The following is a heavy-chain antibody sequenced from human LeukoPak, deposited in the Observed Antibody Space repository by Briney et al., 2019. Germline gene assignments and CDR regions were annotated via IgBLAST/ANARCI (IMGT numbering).Heavy chain of an antibody. V-gene: IGHV4-34*01. CDR3: ARANRRYSSSSWYYYYGMDV. CDR1: GASFSGYY. J-gene: IGHJ6*02. CDR2: INHSGST. Sequence: PSETLSLTCAVYGASFSGYYWSWIRQPPGKGLEWIGEINHSGSTNYNPSLKSRVTISVDTSKNQFSLKLSSVTAADTAVYYCARANRRYSSSSWYYYYGMDVWGQGTTVTVSS. D-gene: IGHD6-6*01.